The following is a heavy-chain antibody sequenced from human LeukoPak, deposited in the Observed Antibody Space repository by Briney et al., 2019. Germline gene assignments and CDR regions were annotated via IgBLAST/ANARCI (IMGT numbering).Heavy chain of an antibody. CDR1: GYIFTGYY. J-gene: IGHJ5*02. Sequence: ASVKVSCKASGYIFTGYYMHWVRQAPGQGLEWMGIINPSGGSTSYAQKFQGRVTMTRDTSTSTVYMELSSLRSEDTAVYYCARADGYSSSWYVWFDPWGQGTLVTVSS. CDR2: INPSGGST. D-gene: IGHD6-13*01. V-gene: IGHV1-46*01. CDR3: ARADGYSSSWYVWFDP.